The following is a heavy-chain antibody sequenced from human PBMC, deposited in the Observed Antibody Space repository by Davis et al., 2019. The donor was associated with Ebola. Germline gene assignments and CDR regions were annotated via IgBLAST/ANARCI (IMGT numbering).Heavy chain of an antibody. Sequence: MPSETLSLTCTVSGGSISSSSYYWGWIRQPPGKGLEWIGSIYYSGSTYYNPSLKSRVTISVDTSKNQFSLKLSSVTAADTAVYYCARHALVSSWFDPWGQGTLVTVSS. CDR3: ARHALVSSWFDP. CDR1: GGSISSSSYY. D-gene: IGHD2-2*01. V-gene: IGHV4-39*01. CDR2: IYYSGST. J-gene: IGHJ5*02.